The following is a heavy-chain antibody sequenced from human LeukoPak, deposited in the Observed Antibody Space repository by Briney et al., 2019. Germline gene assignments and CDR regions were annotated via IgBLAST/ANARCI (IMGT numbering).Heavy chain of an antibody. CDR2: IIPIFGTA. CDR1: GGTFSSYA. J-gene: IGHJ4*02. CDR3: ARASGWVHSGSSTGGFDY. D-gene: IGHD1-26*01. Sequence: ASVKVSCKASGGTFSSYAISWVRQAPGQGLEWMGRIIPIFGTANYAQQFQGRVTITTNESTSTAYMALSSLRSEDTAVYYCARASGWVHSGSSTGGFDYWGQGTLVTVSS. V-gene: IGHV1-69*05.